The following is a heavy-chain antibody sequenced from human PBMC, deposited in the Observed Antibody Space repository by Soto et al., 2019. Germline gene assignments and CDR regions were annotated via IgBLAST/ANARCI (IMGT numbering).Heavy chain of an antibody. CDR2: ISSSSSYI. D-gene: IGHD1-26*01. Sequence: GGSLRLSCAASGFTFSSYSMNWVRQAPGKGLEWVSSISSSSSYIYYADSVKGRFTISRDNAKNSLYLQMNSLRAEDTAVYYCARWGGSGYYYMDVWGKGTTVTVSS. CDR1: GFTFSSYS. CDR3: ARWGGSGYYYMDV. J-gene: IGHJ6*03. V-gene: IGHV3-21*01.